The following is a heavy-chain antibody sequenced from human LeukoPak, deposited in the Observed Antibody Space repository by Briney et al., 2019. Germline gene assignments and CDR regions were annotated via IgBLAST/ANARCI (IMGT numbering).Heavy chain of an antibody. V-gene: IGHV1-18*01. CDR2: ISAYNGKT. J-gene: IGHJ6*02. CDR1: GYTFTSYG. CDR3: ARGVPSGQSSRYGMDV. Sequence: GASVKVSCKASGYTFTSYGGCWVRQAPGQGLEWMGWISAYNGKTHYAQTVQGRVTMTRDTSTSTAYMELRSLRSEDTAVYYCARGVPSGQSSRYGMDVWGQGTTVTVSS. D-gene: IGHD5/OR15-5a*01.